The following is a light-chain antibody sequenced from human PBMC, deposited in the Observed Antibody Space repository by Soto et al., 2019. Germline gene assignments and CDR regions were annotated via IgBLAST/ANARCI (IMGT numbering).Light chain of an antibody. CDR3: QQYGGSPRT. V-gene: IGKV3-20*01. CDR1: QSVSSSS. J-gene: IGKJ1*01. CDR2: DAS. Sequence: EIVLTQSPGTLSLSPEERATLSCRASQSVSSSSLAWYQQKRGQAPRLLIHDASSRATGIPDKFSGSGSGTDFTLTISRLEPEDFAVYYCQQYGGSPRTFGQGTKVDIK.